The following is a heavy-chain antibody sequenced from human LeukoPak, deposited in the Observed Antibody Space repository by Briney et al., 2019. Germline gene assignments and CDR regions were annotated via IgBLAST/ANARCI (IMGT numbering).Heavy chain of an antibody. D-gene: IGHD4-17*01. J-gene: IGHJ4*02. CDR2: IYRSGST. CDR1: GGSISSSNW. V-gene: IGHV4-4*02. Sequence: SGTLSLTCAVSGGSISSSNWWTWVRQPPGQGLEWIGEIYRSGSTNYNPSLKSRVTISVDKSKNQFSLKLSSLTAADTAVYYCARASHDYGDYSHFDYWGQGTLVTVSS. CDR3: ARASHDYGDYSHFDY.